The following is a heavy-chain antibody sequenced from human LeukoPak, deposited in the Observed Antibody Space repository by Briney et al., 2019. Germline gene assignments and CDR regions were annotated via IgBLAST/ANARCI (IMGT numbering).Heavy chain of an antibody. J-gene: IGHJ4*02. CDR3: ARSPVYGSGCRFDY. Sequence: RGSLRLSCAASEFTFSNYFMHWVRQAPGKGLDWVSSISSSSSYIDYADSVKGRFTISRDNAKNSLSLQMNSLSAEDTAVYFCARSPVYGSGCRFDYWGQGTLVTVSS. V-gene: IGHV3-21*01. D-gene: IGHD6-19*01. CDR2: ISSSSSYI. CDR1: EFTFSNYF.